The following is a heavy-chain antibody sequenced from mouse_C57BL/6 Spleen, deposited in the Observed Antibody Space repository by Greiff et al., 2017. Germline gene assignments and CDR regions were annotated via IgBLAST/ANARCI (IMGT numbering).Heavy chain of an antibody. CDR1: GYTFTDYN. V-gene: IGHV1-22*01. Sequence: VQLKESGPELVKPGASVKMSCKASGYTFTDYNMHWVKQSHGKSLEWIGYINPNNGGTSYNQKFKGKATLTVNKSSSTAYMELRSLTSEDSAVYYCARWGGTFDYWGQGTTLTVSS. CDR3: ARWGGTFDY. D-gene: IGHD4-1*01. CDR2: INPNNGGT. J-gene: IGHJ2*01.